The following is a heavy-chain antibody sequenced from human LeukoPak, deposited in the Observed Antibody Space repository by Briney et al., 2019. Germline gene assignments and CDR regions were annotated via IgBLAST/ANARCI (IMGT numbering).Heavy chain of an antibody. CDR2: IKQDGSEK. Sequence: GGSLRLSCAASGFTFSSYWMSWVRQAPGKGLEWVANIKQDGSEKYYVDSVKGRFTISRDNAKNSLYLQMNSLRAEDTAVYYCAREGSLYCSGGSCPEAIDYWGQGTLVTVSS. CDR3: AREGSLYCSGGSCPEAIDY. V-gene: IGHV3-7*01. CDR1: GFTFSSYW. J-gene: IGHJ4*02. D-gene: IGHD2-15*01.